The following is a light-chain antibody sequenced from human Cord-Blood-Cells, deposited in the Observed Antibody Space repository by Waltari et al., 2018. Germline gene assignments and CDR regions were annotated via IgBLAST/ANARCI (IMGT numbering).Light chain of an antibody. J-gene: IGLJ3*02. Sequence: QSALTQPPSASGSPGQSVTISCTGTSSDVGGYNYVSWYQQHPGKAPKLMLYDVSKRRSGVSNRFSGSKSGNTVSLTISGLQAEDEADYYCSSYTSSSTWVFGGGTKLTVL. CDR1: SSDVGGYNY. CDR3: SSYTSSSTWV. CDR2: DVS. V-gene: IGLV2-14*01.